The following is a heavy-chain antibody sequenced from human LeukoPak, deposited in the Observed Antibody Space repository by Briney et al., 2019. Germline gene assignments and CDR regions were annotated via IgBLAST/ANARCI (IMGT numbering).Heavy chain of an antibody. CDR3: AKDLVLVDKVGATIESDY. CDR2: IYSGGST. CDR1: GFTVSSSY. Sequence: HSGGSLRLSCAASGFTVSSSYMSWARQAPGKGLEWVSVIYSGGSTDYADSVKGRFTISRDNSKNTLYLQMSSLRAEDTAVYYCAKDLVLVDKVGATIESDYWGQGTLVTVSS. V-gene: IGHV3-53*01. D-gene: IGHD1-26*01. J-gene: IGHJ4*02.